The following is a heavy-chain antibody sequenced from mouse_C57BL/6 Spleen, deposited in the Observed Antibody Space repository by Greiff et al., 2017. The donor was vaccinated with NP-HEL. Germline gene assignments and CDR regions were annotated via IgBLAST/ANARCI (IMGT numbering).Heavy chain of an antibody. V-gene: IGHV1-18*01. J-gene: IGHJ1*03. D-gene: IGHD1-1*01. CDR1: GYTFTDYN. CDR3: ARTITTGVATEGYFDV. Sequence: EVQLQQSGPELVKPGASVKIPCKASGYTFTDYNMDWVKQSHGKSLEWIGDINPNNGGTIYNQKFMGKATLTVDKSSSTAYMELRSLTSEDTAVYYCARTITTGVATEGYFDVWGTGTTVTVSS. CDR2: INPNNGGT.